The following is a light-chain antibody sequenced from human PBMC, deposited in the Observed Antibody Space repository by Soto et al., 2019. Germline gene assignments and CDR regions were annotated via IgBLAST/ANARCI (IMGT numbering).Light chain of an antibody. CDR2: AAS. CDR1: QGISSY. Sequence: AIRMTQSPSSLSASTGDRVTITCRASQGISSYLAWYQQKPGKAPKLLIYAASTSQSGVPSRFSGSGSGTDFTLTISCLQSEDFATYNCQQYYSYPRTFGQGTKVDIK. J-gene: IGKJ1*01. V-gene: IGKV1-8*01. CDR3: QQYYSYPRT.